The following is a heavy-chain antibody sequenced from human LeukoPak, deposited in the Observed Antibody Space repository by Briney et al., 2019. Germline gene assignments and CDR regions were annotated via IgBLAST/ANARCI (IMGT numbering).Heavy chain of an antibody. CDR3: ARDLGIQLWIRDPRFDY. V-gene: IGHV1-18*01. J-gene: IGHJ4*02. CDR2: ISAYNGNT. Sequence: ASVKVSCKASGYTFTSYGTSWVRQAPGQGLEWMGWISAYNGNTNYAQKLQGRVTMTTDTSTSTAYMELRSLRSDDTAVYYCARDLGIQLWIRDPRFDYWGQGALVTVSS. CDR1: GYTFTSYG. D-gene: IGHD5-18*01.